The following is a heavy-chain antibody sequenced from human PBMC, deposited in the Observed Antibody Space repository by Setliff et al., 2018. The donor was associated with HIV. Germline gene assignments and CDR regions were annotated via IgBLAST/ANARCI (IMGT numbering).Heavy chain of an antibody. CDR1: GGSISRTSYY. CDR3: ARLAIYGSD. CDR2: ISNSGSN. J-gene: IGHJ6*02. Sequence: SETLSLTCTVSGGSISRTSYYWGWIRQPPGKGLEWIGSISNSGSNYYSPSLKSRVTISVDTSKKQFSLKVNSVTAADTAVYFCARLAIYGSDWGQGTTVTVSS. D-gene: IGHD3-10*01. V-gene: IGHV4-39*01.